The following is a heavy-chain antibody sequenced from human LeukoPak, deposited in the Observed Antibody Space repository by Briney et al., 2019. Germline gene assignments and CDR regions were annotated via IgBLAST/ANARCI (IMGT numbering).Heavy chain of an antibody. Sequence: PSATLSLTCTVSGGSISSSSHYWGWIRQPPGKGLEWIGEINHSGSTNYNPSLKSRVTISVDTSKNQFSLRLSSVTAADTAVYYCARVLEGSSGQHWYFDLWGRGTLVTVSS. CDR1: GGSISSSSHY. CDR2: INHSGST. CDR3: ARVLEGSSGQHWYFDL. V-gene: IGHV4-39*07. D-gene: IGHD6-19*01. J-gene: IGHJ2*01.